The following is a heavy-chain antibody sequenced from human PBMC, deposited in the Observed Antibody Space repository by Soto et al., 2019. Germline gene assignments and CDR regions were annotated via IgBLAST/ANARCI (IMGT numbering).Heavy chain of an antibody. CDR2: INPFDGSR. CDR1: GYIFSSYY. CDR3: SRPDPAETSSFDH. Sequence: GASVKVSCKASGYIFSSYYIHWVRQAPGQGLEWMGWINPFDGSRMFAQSFQGRVTMTRDTSTSTVYMEVSSLRSEDTAVYYCSRPDPAETSSFDHWG. J-gene: IGHJ4*01. V-gene: IGHV1-46*03.